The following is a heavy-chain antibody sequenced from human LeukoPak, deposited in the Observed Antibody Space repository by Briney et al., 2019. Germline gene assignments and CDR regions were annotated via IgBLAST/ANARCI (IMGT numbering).Heavy chain of an antibody. D-gene: IGHD3/OR15-3a*01. J-gene: IGHJ4*02. V-gene: IGHV4-34*01. CDR1: GGSMSAFY. Sequence: SETLSLTCAVYGGSMSAFYWSWIRQPPGKGLEGIGEINHHGSTKYNPSLKSRVIISIYTSKNQFFLNLRSLSAADSALYYFASRPFNYGFRTTLNSWGQGTLVTVSS. CDR3: ASRPFNYGFRTTLNS. CDR2: INHHGST.